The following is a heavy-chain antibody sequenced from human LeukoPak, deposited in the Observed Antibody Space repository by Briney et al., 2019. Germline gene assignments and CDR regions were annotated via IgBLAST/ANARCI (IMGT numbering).Heavy chain of an antibody. V-gene: IGHV4-4*02. D-gene: IGHD5-18*01. CDR2: IYYSGST. CDR3: ARHDRGYSYGLLFDY. Sequence: SETLSLTCVVSGDSISNTNWWSWVRQPPGKGLEWIGYIYYSGSTNYNPSLKSRVTISVDTSKNQFSLKLSSVTAADTAVYYCARHDRGYSYGLLFDYWGQGTLVTVSS. CDR1: GDSISNTNW. J-gene: IGHJ4*02.